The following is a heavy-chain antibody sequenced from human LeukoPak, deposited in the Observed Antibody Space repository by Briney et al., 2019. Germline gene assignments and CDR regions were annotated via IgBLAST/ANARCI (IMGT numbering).Heavy chain of an antibody. Sequence: GGSLRLSCAASGFTFSSYNMNWVRQAPGKGLEWVSSISSSSSYIYYADSVKGRFTISRDNAKNSLYLQMNSLRAEDTAVYYCARVSGLGYCSGVSCLEVGYWGQGTLVTVSS. D-gene: IGHD2-15*01. CDR2: ISSSSSYI. V-gene: IGHV3-21*01. J-gene: IGHJ4*02. CDR1: GFTFSSYN. CDR3: ARVSGLGYCSGVSCLEVGY.